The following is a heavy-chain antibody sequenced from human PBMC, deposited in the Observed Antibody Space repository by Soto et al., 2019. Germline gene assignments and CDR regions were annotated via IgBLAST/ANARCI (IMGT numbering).Heavy chain of an antibody. Sequence: QVQLVQSGAEVKKPGASVKVSCKASGYTFTGYYMHWVRQAPGQGLEWMGWINPNSGGTNYAQKFQGWVTMTRDTSISTAYMEMSRLGSDDTAVYYCAGTDTVTAACDIWGQGTMVTVSS. CDR1: GYTFTGYY. V-gene: IGHV1-2*04. CDR3: AGTDTVTAACDI. CDR2: INPNSGGT. D-gene: IGHD4-17*01. J-gene: IGHJ3*02.